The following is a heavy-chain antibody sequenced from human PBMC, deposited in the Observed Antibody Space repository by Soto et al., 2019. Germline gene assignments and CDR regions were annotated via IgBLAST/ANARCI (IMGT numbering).Heavy chain of an antibody. CDR2: INHSGST. Sequence: SETLSLTCAVYGGSFSGYYWSWIRQPPGKGLEWIGEINHSGSTNYNPSLKSRVTISVDTSKNQFSLKLSSVTAADTAVYYCARARDVIAAADVWGQGTLVTVSS. D-gene: IGHD6-13*01. J-gene: IGHJ4*02. V-gene: IGHV4-34*01. CDR3: ARARDVIAAADV. CDR1: GGSFSGYY.